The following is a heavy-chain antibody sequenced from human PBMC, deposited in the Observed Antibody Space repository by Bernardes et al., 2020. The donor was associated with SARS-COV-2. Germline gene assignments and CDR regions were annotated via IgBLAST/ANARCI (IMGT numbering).Heavy chain of an antibody. CDR3: ARAKEAQVLSYFDY. J-gene: IGHJ4*02. Sequence: SETLSLTCTVSGGSISNYYWNWIRQPPGKGLEWIGYIYYSGSTNYIPSLKSRVTMSLDTSKSQVSLKLSSVTAADTAVYYCARAKEAQVLSYFDYWGQGPLVTESS. V-gene: IGHV4-59*01. CDR2: IYYSGST. CDR1: GGSISNYY.